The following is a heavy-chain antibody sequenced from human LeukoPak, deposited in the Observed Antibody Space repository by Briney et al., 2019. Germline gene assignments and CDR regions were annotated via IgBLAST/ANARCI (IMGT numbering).Heavy chain of an antibody. CDR2: IYYTGYT. Sequence: SETLSLTCTVSGRSTSRNIYYWDWIRQSPRKGLEGNGTIYYTGYTYYNPSLRSRVIISVDRSKNKFSLKATAVTAADTAVSYCASRAKEHNTGWSLDYWGQGIQVTVSS. V-gene: IGHV4-39*01. D-gene: IGHD6-19*01. CDR3: ASRAKEHNTGWSLDY. J-gene: IGHJ4*02. CDR1: GRSTSRNIYY.